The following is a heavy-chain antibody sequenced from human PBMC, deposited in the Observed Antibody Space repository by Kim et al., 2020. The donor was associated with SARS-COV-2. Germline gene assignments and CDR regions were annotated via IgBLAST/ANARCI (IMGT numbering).Heavy chain of an antibody. Sequence: GGSLRLSCAASGFTFSSYAMSWVRQAPGKGLEWVSAISGSGGSTYYADSVKGRFTISRDNSKNTLYLQMNSLRAEDTAVYYCAKALVGIVGATRFDYWGQGTLVTVSS. CDR1: GFTFSSYA. CDR3: AKALVGIVGATRFDY. J-gene: IGHJ4*02. CDR2: ISGSGGST. D-gene: IGHD1-26*01. V-gene: IGHV3-23*01.